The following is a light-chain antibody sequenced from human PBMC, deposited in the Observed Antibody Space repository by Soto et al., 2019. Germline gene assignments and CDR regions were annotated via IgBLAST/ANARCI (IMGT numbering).Light chain of an antibody. CDR2: EAS. Sequence: FSQSPSPLSASIGERATLSCRASQSVSTYLAWYQQKPGQAPRLMIYEASTRPSGVPSRFSGSGSGTDFTLTISGLVPEDFAIYHCQQRSNLPITFGQGRRLEI. CDR1: QSVSTY. CDR3: QQRSNLPIT. J-gene: IGKJ5*01. V-gene: IGKV3-11*01.